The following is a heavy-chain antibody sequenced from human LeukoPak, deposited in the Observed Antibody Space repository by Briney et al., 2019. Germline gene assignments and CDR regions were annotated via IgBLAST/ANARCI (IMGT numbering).Heavy chain of an antibody. CDR1: GFTFSNYW. D-gene: IGHD2-15*01. Sequence: PGGSLRLSCAVSGFTFSNYWMHWVRQAPGKGLVWVSRIKSDGSRTDYADSVKGRFTISRGNAKNTLYLQMNSLRAEDTAIYYCARELPFDYWGQGTLVTVSS. V-gene: IGHV3-74*01. CDR3: ARELPFDY. J-gene: IGHJ4*02. CDR2: IKSDGSRT.